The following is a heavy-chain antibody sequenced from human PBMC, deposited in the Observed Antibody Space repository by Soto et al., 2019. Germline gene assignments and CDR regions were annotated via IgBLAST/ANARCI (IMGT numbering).Heavy chain of an antibody. J-gene: IGHJ5*02. V-gene: IGHV1-18*01. D-gene: IGHD3-3*01. CDR3: ARDFWRGYYRPNWFDP. CDR2: ISAYNGNT. Sequence: ASLKVSCKASGYSFTSYVISWVLQAPGQGLEWMGWISAYNGNTNYAQKLQGRVTMTTDTSTSTAYMELRSLRSDDTAVYYCARDFWRGYYRPNWFDPWGQGTLVTVSS. CDR1: GYSFTSYV.